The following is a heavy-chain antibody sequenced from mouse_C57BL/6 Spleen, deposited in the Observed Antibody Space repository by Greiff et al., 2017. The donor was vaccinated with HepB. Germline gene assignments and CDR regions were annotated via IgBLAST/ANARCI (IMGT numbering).Heavy chain of an antibody. J-gene: IGHJ4*01. CDR1: GYTFTDYY. CDR2: INPNNGGT. CDR3: ARNGWLLRAMDY. Sequence: EVQLQQSGPELVKPGASVKISCKASGYTFTDYYMNWVKQSHGKSLEWIGDINPNNGGTSYNQKFKGKATLTVDKSSSTAYMELRSLTSEDSAVYYCARNGWLLRAMDYWGQGTSVTVSS. V-gene: IGHV1-26*01. D-gene: IGHD2-3*01.